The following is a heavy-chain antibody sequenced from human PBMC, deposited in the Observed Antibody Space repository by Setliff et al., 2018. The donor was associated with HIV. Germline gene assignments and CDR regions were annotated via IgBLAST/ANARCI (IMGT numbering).Heavy chain of an antibody. Sequence: LSLTCEVSGGSISSSNWWSWARQPPGRGLEWIGEIYHSGSTNYNPSLKSRVTISVDTSKNQFSLKLGSVTAADTAMYYCARGLGEMGTKIGNYFDYWGQGTLVTVSS. V-gene: IGHV4-4*02. CDR2: IYHSGST. D-gene: IGHD1-1*01. J-gene: IGHJ4*02. CDR3: ARGLGEMGTKIGNYFDY. CDR1: GGSISSSNW.